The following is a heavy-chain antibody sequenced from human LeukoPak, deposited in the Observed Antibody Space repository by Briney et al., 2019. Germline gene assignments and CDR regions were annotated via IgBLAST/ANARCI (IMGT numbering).Heavy chain of an antibody. CDR3: ATDYYDSSGYYTGSY. J-gene: IGHJ4*02. CDR2: ISYDGSNK. Sequence: GGSLRLSCAASGFTFSSYGMHWVRQAPGKGLEWVAVISYDGSNKYYADSVKGRFTISRDNSKNTLYLQMNSLRAEDTAVNYCATDYYDSSGYYTGSYWGQGTLVTVSS. D-gene: IGHD3-22*01. CDR1: GFTFSSYG. V-gene: IGHV3-30*03.